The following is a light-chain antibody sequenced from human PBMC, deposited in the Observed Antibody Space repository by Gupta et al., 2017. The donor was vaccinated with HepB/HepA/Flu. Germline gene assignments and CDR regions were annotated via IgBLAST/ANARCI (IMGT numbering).Light chain of an antibody. CDR2: GAS. CDR1: QNIKSY. Sequence: DIQMTQSPSSLSASVGDRINITCRASQNIKSYLNWYQQRPGKAPKLLIYGASSLQGGVPSRFSGSGSATDFTLTVSSLQPEDVGTYYCQQTSSIPQTFGHGTKVDIK. V-gene: IGKV1-39*01. CDR3: QQTSSIPQT. J-gene: IGKJ3*01.